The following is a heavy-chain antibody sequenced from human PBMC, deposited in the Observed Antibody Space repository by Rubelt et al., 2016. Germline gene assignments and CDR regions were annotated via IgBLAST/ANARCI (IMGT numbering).Heavy chain of an antibody. J-gene: IGHJ3*02. CDR2: IYYSGST. Sequence: QLQLQESGPGLVKPSETLSLTCTVSGGSISSSSYYWGWIRQPPGKGLEWIGSIYYSGSTYYNPSPKSRVTISSDTSKNQFSLKQSSVNAAATAVYCSARRIGYSSSWYSNQGAFDIWDQGKMISITS. D-gene: IGHD6-13*01. CDR3: ARRIGYSSSWYSNQGAFDI. CDR1: GGSISSSSYY. V-gene: IGHV4-39*01.